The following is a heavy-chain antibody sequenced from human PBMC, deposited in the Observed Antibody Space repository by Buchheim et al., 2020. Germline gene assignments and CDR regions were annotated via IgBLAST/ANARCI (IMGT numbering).Heavy chain of an antibody. V-gene: IGHV3-13*04. J-gene: IGHJ4*02. CDR3: TRGLQSQCSVTNCPLEY. Sequence: EVLLVESGGGLVQPGGSLRLSCAASGFPFGDYDIHWVRQVTGKGLEWVSAIGTLGDTYYPDSVEGRFTISRENATNSSYLQMNDLRAGDTAIYYCTRGLQSQCSVTNCPLEYWGKGTL. CDR2: IGTLGDT. D-gene: IGHD2-2*01. CDR1: GFPFGDYD.